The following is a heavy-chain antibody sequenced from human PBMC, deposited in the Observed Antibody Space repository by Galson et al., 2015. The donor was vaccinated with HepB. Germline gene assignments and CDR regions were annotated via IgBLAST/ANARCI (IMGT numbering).Heavy chain of an antibody. V-gene: IGHV1-18*01. CDR2: ISVYNGNT. Sequence: SVKVSCKASGYTFTNYGISWVRQAPGQGLEWMGWISVYNGNTNYAQKFQGRVTMTSDTSTSTAYMELRSLRSDDTAVYYCARSNWFDPWGQGTLVTVSP. CDR1: GYTFTNYG. J-gene: IGHJ5*02. CDR3: ARSNWFDP.